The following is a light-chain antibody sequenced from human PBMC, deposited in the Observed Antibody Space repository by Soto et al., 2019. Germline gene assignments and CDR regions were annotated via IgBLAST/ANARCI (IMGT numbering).Light chain of an antibody. Sequence: EIVMTQSKATLSVSPGERSTLSCMASQSVSSYLAWYQQKPGQAPRLLIYDTSNRATGIPARFSGSGSGTDFTLTISSLEPEDFAVYYCQQRSNWPLTFGGVTKVDIK. V-gene: IGKV3-11*01. CDR3: QQRSNWPLT. CDR1: QSVSSY. J-gene: IGKJ4*01. CDR2: DTS.